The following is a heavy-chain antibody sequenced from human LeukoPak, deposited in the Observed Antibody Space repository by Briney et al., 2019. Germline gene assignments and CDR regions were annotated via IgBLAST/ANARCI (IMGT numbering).Heavy chain of an antibody. Sequence: ASVKVSCKPSGYTFSDFTYYHLHWVRQAPGEGLEGVGRPNPKIGDTYQAQKFQGRVTITGDTSINTAYMELSSLRSDDTAMYYCVRDFWGTYDYWGQGTLVTVSS. D-gene: IGHD3-16*01. V-gene: IGHV1-2*06. J-gene: IGHJ4*02. CDR1: GYTFSDFTYYH. CDR2: PNPKIGDT. CDR3: VRDFWGTYDY.